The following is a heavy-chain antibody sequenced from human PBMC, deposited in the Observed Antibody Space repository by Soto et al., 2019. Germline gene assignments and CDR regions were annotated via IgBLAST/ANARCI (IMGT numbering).Heavy chain of an antibody. CDR3: ARDGDYFVSGTYGYLDY. J-gene: IGHJ4*02. CDR1: GFTFDDYA. CDR2: IRSKAYGGTT. V-gene: IGHV3-49*04. D-gene: IGHD3-10*01. Sequence: GGSLRLSCRASGFTFDDYAMSWVRQAPGKGLEWVGFIRSKAYGGTTEYAASVRGRFTISRDDSKSFAYLQMNSLKTEDTAVYFCARDGDYFVSGTYGYLDYWGLGTLVTVSS.